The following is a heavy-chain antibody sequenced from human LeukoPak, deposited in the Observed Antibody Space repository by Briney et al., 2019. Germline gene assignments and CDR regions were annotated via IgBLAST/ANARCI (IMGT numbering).Heavy chain of an antibody. Sequence: PGGSLRLSCAASGITVTNIYIAWVRQAPGKGLEWVSVIYPGGNTYYPDSVKGRLTFSRDNSMNTLYLQMTSLRAEDTAVYYCARSIQLDPWGAFDIWGQGTMVTVSS. CDR2: IYPGGNT. CDR1: GITVTNIY. J-gene: IGHJ3*02. D-gene: IGHD1-1*01. V-gene: IGHV3-53*01. CDR3: ARSIQLDPWGAFDI.